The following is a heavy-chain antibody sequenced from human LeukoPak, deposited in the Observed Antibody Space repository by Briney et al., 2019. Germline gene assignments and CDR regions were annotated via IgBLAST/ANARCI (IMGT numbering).Heavy chain of an antibody. J-gene: IGHJ5*02. V-gene: IGHV3-21*01. CDR3: ATYCSSTSCYEGRFDL. CDR1: GFTFSSYS. D-gene: IGHD2-2*01. Sequence: PGGSLRLSCAASGFTFSSYSMNWVRQAPGKGLEWVSSISSSSSYIYYADSVKGRFTISRDNAKNSLYLQMNSLRAEDTAVYYCATYCSSTSCYEGRFDLWGQGTLVTVSS. CDR2: ISSSSSYI.